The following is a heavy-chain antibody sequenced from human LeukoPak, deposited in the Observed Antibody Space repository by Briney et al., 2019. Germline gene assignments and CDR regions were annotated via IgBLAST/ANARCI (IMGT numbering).Heavy chain of an antibody. CDR3: AKHMVRGVIKPLYFDY. Sequence: PGRSLRLSCAASGFTFSSYGMHWVRQAPGKGLEWVAVIWYDGSNKYYADSVKGRFTISRDNSKNTLYLQMNSLRAEDTAVYYCAKHMVRGVIKPLYFDYWGQGTLVTVSS. CDR2: IWYDGSNK. V-gene: IGHV3-33*06. D-gene: IGHD3-10*01. CDR1: GFTFSSYG. J-gene: IGHJ4*02.